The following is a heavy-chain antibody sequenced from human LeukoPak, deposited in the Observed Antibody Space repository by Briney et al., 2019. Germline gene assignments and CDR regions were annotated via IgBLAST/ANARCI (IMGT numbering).Heavy chain of an antibody. CDR2: IYTSGST. D-gene: IGHD4-17*01. Sequence: PSETLSLTCTVSGGSISSYYWSWIRQPAGKGLEWIGRIYTSGSTNYNPSLKSRVTMSVDTSKNQFSLKLSSVTAADTAVYYCARGKWVTTVTPLTNWFDPWGQGTLVNVSS. V-gene: IGHV4-4*07. CDR3: ARGKWVTTVTPLTNWFDP. J-gene: IGHJ5*02. CDR1: GGSISSYY.